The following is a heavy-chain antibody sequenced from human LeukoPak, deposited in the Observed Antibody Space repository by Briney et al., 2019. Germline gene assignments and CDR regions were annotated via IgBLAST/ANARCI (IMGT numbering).Heavy chain of an antibody. CDR3: ARGNLYTAATIEDY. CDR1: GFDFSSYA. V-gene: IGHV3-30-3*01. D-gene: IGHD5-18*01. J-gene: IGHJ4*02. CDR2: ISSDGSMQ. Sequence: PGRSLRLSCAASGFDFSSYAIHWVRQAPGKGLGWVVVISSDGSMQDYADSVRGRFTVSRDNSKNTLYLQMSSLRPEDTSQYYCARGNLYTAATIEDYWGRGTLVTVSS.